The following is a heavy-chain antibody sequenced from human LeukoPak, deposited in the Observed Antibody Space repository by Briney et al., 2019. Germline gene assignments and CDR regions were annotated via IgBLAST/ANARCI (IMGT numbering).Heavy chain of an antibody. D-gene: IGHD3-3*01. CDR3: ARQNDFRLDY. CDR1: GYTFSSYW. V-gene: IGHV5-51*01. J-gene: IGHJ4*02. Sequence: HGESLKISCKGSGYTFSSYWIGWVRQMPGKGLEWMGIIYPGDSDTRYSPSLQGQVTISVDTSIGTACLQWSSLKASDTAIYYCARQNDFRLDYWGQGTLVTVSS. CDR2: IYPGDSDT.